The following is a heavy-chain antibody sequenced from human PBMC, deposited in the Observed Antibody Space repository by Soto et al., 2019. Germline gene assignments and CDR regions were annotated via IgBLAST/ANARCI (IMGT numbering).Heavy chain of an antibody. CDR3: AKNWNWGSLVH. D-gene: IGHD7-27*01. Sequence: SETLSLTCTVTGGAISRYSWSWIRQSQGKGLECIGYVYYSWSTNYNPSLKSRITISVDTPKNQFSLKLSSVTAVDTAVYDGAKNWNWGSLVHWGQGTLVTVS. CDR1: GGAISRYS. J-gene: IGHJ4*02. CDR2: VYYSWST. V-gene: IGHV4-59*08.